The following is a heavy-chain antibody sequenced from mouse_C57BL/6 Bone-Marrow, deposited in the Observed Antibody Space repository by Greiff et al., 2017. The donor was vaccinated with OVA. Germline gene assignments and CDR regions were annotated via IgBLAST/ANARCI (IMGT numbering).Heavy chain of an antibody. Sequence: EVKLVESGPGLVKPSQSLSLTCSVTGYSITSGYYWNWIRQFPGNKLEWMGYISYDGSNNYNPSLKNRISITRDTSKNQFFLKLNSVTTEDTATYYCAREDYGSYWYFDVWGTGTTVTVSS. V-gene: IGHV3-6*01. CDR2: ISYDGSN. J-gene: IGHJ1*03. D-gene: IGHD1-1*01. CDR1: GYSITSGYY. CDR3: AREDYGSYWYFDV.